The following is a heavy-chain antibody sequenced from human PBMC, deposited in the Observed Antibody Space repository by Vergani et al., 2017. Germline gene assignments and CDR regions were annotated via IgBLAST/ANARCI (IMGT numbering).Heavy chain of an antibody. CDR3: ARDGGIAAAGNDY. CDR1: GFTFSSYW. CDR2: IKQDGSEK. J-gene: IGHJ4*02. Sequence: EVQLVESGGGLVQPGGSLRLSCAASGFTFSSYWMSWVRRAPGKGLEWVANIKQDGSEKYYVDSVKGRLTISRDNAKNSLYLQMNSRRAEDTAVYYCARDGGIAAAGNDYWGQGTLVTVAS. V-gene: IGHV3-7*03. D-gene: IGHD6-13*01.